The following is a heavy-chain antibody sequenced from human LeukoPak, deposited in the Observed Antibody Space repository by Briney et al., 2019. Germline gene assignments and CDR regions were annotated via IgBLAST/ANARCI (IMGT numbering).Heavy chain of an antibody. CDR1: GFTFSSYS. J-gene: IGHJ3*02. CDR3: AREPTGYSSSWYDLSTTRGNSMAHAFDI. Sequence: PGGSLRLSCAASGFTFSSYSMNWVRQAPGKGLEWVSSISSSSSYIYYADSVKGRFTISRDNAKNSLYLQMNSLRAEDTAVYYCAREPTGYSSSWYDLSTTRGNSMAHAFDIWGQGTMVTVSS. CDR2: ISSSSSYI. D-gene: IGHD6-13*01. V-gene: IGHV3-21*01.